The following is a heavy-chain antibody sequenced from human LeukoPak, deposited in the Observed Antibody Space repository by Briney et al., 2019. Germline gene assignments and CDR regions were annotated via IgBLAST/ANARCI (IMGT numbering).Heavy chain of an antibody. CDR3: ARCQFEQQVAWFDP. CDR1: GDSVSSKSAA. J-gene: IGHJ5*02. D-gene: IGHD1/OR15-1a*01. V-gene: IGHV6-1*01. Sequence: SQTLSLTCAISGDSVSSKSAAWNWIRQSPSRGLEWLGRTYYRSKWYNDYAVSVQSRITINPDTSKNQFSLQLNSVTPEDTAVYYCARCQFEQQVAWFDPWGQGTLVTVSS. CDR2: TYYRSKWYN.